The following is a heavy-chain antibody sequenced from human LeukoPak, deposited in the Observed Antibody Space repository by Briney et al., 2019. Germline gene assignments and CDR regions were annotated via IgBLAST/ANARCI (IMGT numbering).Heavy chain of an antibody. CDR1: GYTFTGYY. V-gene: IGHV1-46*01. CDR2: INPSGGST. D-gene: IGHD4-17*01. J-gene: IGHJ6*03. Sequence: ASVKVSCKASGYTFTGYYMHWVRQAPGQGLEWMGIINPSGGSTSYAQKFQGRVTMTRDMSTSTVYMELSSLRSEDTAVYYCARGDLTVTTFYYYYYMDVWGKGTTVTVSS. CDR3: ARGDLTVTTFYYYYYMDV.